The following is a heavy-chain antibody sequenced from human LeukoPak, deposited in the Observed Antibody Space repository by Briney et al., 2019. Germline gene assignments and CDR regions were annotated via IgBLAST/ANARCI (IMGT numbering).Heavy chain of an antibody. J-gene: IGHJ4*02. CDR3: AKPAGRLGSSVLPQDY. CDR2: ISIGNTNT. D-gene: IGHD6-13*01. V-gene: IGHV1-3*03. CDR1: GYTFTFYA. Sequence: ASVKLSCKASGYTFTFYAVHWGREAPGPRLGGRGWISIGNTNTKYSQDFQGRVNIPRDTSASTGYMELSRLRSEDTAVYYYAKPAGRLGSSVLPQDYWGQGTLVTVSS.